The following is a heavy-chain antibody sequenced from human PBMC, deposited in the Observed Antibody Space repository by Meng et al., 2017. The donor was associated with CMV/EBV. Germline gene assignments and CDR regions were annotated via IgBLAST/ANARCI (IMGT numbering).Heavy chain of an antibody. D-gene: IGHD4-17*01. Sequence: GGSLRPSCAASGFTFSSYSVNWVRQAPGKGLEWVSSISSSSRYIYYADSVKGRFTNPRDNAKNSLYLQMNSLRPEDTAVYYCARDLTAVTYFPTWFDPWGQGTLVTVS. CDR1: GFTFSSYS. CDR2: ISSSSRYI. V-gene: IGHV3-21*01. CDR3: ARDLTAVTYFPTWFDP. J-gene: IGHJ5*02.